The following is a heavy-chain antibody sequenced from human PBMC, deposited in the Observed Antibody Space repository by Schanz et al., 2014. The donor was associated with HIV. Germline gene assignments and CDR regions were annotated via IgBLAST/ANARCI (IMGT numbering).Heavy chain of an antibody. D-gene: IGHD6-19*01. CDR3: ARDLSSVGSGWYGKWFDP. Sequence: QVQLVQSGVEVKKPGASVKVSCKASGYTFYDYYIHWVRQAPGQGLEWMGGIIPIFPAANYAQKFQGRVTITADKSTSTAYMELSSLRSEDTAVYYCARDLSSVGSGWYGKWFDPWGQGTLVTVSS. V-gene: IGHV1-69*06. CDR2: IIPIFPAA. J-gene: IGHJ5*02. CDR1: GYTFYDYY.